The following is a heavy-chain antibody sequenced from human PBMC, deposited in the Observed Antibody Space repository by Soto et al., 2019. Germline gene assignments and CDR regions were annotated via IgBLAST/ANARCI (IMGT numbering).Heavy chain of an antibody. Sequence: QVQLVESGGGVVQPGRSLRLSCAASGFTFSSYGMHWVRQAPGKGLEWVAVIWYDGSNKYYADSVKGRFTISRDNSKNTLYLQMNSLRAEDTAVYYCARVRDGGVPAYWCQGTLLTVSS. J-gene: IGHJ4*02. CDR1: GFTFSSYG. CDR3: ARVRDGGVPAY. D-gene: IGHD3-10*01. V-gene: IGHV3-33*01. CDR2: IWYDGSNK.